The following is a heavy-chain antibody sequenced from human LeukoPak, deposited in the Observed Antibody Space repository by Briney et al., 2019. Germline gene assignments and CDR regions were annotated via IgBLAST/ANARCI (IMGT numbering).Heavy chain of an antibody. CDR3: ARDSVVVVPAAITEYLQH. D-gene: IGHD2-2*01. V-gene: IGHV1-2*02. J-gene: IGHJ1*01. Sequence: GASVKVSCKASGYTFTGYYMHWVRQPPGQGLEWMGWINPNSDCTNYAQKFQCRVTITMDTSISTAYMERSRLRSDDTAVYYCARDSVVVVPAAITEYLQHWGQGTLVTVSS. CDR1: GYTFTGYY. CDR2: INPNSDCT.